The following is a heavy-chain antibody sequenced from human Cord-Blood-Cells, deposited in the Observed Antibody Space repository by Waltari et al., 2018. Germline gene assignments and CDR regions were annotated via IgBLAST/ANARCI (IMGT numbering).Heavy chain of an antibody. CDR1: GGSICSSSYY. D-gene: IGHD3-16*01. V-gene: IGHV4-39*01. J-gene: IGHJ3*02. Sequence: QLQLQASGPGLVKPSETLSLICTVSGGSICSSSYYWGWLRQPPGKGLEWFGSIYYSGGAYYNPSLKSRVTISVDTSKNQFSLKLSSVTAADTAVYYCARMGDYAFDIWGQGTMVTVSS. CDR3: ARMGDYAFDI. CDR2: IYYSGGA.